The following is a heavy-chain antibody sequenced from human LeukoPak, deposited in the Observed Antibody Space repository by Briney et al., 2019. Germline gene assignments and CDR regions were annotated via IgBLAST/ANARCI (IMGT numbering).Heavy chain of an antibody. D-gene: IGHD5-12*01. Sequence: SETLSLTCTVSGGSISGPYSYWGWIRQPPGKGLEWIGSLYNSGSTYSNPSLKSRATISVDTSKNQCSLKLRSVTAADTAVYYCATVDIVATMEAFDIWGRGTMVTVSS. CDR1: GGSISGPYSY. CDR2: LYNSGST. V-gene: IGHV4-39*07. J-gene: IGHJ3*02. CDR3: ATVDIVATMEAFDI.